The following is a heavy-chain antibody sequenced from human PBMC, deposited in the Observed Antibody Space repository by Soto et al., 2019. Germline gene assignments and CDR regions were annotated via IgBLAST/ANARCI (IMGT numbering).Heavy chain of an antibody. Sequence: QVQLVQSGAEVKKPGSSVKVSCKASGGTFSSYAINWVRQAPGQGLEWMGGIIRIFGTPDYAQRFQGRVTSTADESTSTAYMELSSLRSEDTAVYYCARQGSTEYYYYGMDVWGQGTTVTVSS. D-gene: IGHD2-2*01. V-gene: IGHV1-69*12. J-gene: IGHJ6*02. CDR2: IIRIFGTP. CDR1: GGTFSSYA. CDR3: ARQGSTEYYYYGMDV.